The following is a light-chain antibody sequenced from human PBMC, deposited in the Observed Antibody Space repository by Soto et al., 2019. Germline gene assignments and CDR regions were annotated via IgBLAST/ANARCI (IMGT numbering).Light chain of an antibody. J-gene: IGKJ5*01. CDR1: QSVSSSY. CDR2: GAS. CDR3: QQYGSSPPIT. Sequence: EIVLTQSPGTLSLSPGERATLSCRASQSVSSSYLAWYQQKPGQAPRLLIYGASSRATGIPDRFSGSGSGTDFTLTISRMEPEDFAVYYCQQYGSSPPITCGQRTRLEIK. V-gene: IGKV3-20*01.